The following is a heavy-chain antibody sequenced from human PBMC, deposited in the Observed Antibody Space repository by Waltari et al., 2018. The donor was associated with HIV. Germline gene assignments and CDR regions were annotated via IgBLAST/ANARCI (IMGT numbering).Heavy chain of an antibody. Sequence: EVQLVESGGGLVQPGGSLRFSCVASGFTFSSYNMNWVRQAPGKGLEWLSYITSSGYTIYYADSVEGRFTVSRDNAKNSLYLQMNSLRAEDTAVYYCARTTHGIDFWGQGTLVTVSS. CDR1: GFTFSSYN. CDR2: ITSSGYTI. V-gene: IGHV3-48*04. CDR3: ARTTHGIDF. D-gene: IGHD1-1*01. J-gene: IGHJ4*02.